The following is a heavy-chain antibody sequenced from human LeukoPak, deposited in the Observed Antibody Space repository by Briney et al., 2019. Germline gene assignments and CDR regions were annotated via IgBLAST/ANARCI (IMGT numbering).Heavy chain of an antibody. CDR3: ARDLRTYYDILTGPSYAFDI. CDR1: GFTVSSNY. D-gene: IGHD3-9*01. CDR2: IYSGGST. Sequence: GGSLRLSCAASGFTVSSNYMSWVRQAPGKGLEWVSVIYSGGSTYYADSVKGRFTISRDNSKNTLYLQMNSLRAEDTAVYYCARDLRTYYDILTGPSYAFDIWGQGTMVTVSS. V-gene: IGHV3-66*01. J-gene: IGHJ3*02.